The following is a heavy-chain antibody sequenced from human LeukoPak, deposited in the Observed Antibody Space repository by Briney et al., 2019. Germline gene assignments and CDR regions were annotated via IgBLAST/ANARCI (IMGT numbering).Heavy chain of an antibody. D-gene: IGHD6-13*01. V-gene: IGHV5-51*01. CDR1: GYSFTSYW. CDR2: IFPGVSDT. Sequence: GESLKISCKGSGYSFTSYWIGWGRQMPGKGAGWMGIIFPGVSDTRYSPSLQGQVTISADKSISTAYLQRSSLKASATDTYYCARGYSSSWHAHDAFDIWGQGTMVTVSS. J-gene: IGHJ3*02. CDR3: ARGYSSSWHAHDAFDI.